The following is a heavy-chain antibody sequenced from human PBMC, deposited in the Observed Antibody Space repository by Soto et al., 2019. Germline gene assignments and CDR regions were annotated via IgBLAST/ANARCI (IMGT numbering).Heavy chain of an antibody. V-gene: IGHV4-59*08. CDR3: ARHENDYGDYDDAFDI. CDR2: IYYSGST. Sequence: CTALAGPVSSYYWSWIRQPPGKGLEWIGYIYYSGSTNYNPSLKSRVTISVDTSKNQFSLKLSSVTAADTAVYYCARHENDYGDYDDAFDIWGQGTMVTVSS. D-gene: IGHD4-17*01. J-gene: IGHJ3*02. CDR1: AGPVSSYY.